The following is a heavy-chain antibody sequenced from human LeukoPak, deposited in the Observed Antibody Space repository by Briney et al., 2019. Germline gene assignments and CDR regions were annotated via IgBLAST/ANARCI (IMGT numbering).Heavy chain of an antibody. CDR1: GGSIGSYY. V-gene: IGHV4-59*12. J-gene: IGHJ5*02. CDR3: ARGAGDQLLYGWFDP. Sequence: SETLSLTCTVSGGSIGSYYWSWIRQPPGKGLEWIGYIYYSGSTNYNPSLKSRVTISVDRSKNQFSLKLSSVTAADTAVYYCARGAGDQLLYGWFDPWGQGALVTVSS. CDR2: IYYSGST. D-gene: IGHD2-2*02.